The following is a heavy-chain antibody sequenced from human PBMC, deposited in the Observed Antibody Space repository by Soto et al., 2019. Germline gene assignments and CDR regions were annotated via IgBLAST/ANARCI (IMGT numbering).Heavy chain of an antibody. CDR3: ATAYVYDFENSNYYRDAFDI. Sequence: GESLKISCKASGYSFSFYWIGWVRRMPGKGLEWMAIMYPDDSDIRYSPSFEAHVTISADKSTSTAFLQWSSLKASDTAMYYCATAYVYDFENSNYYRDAFDIWGQGTLVTVSS. D-gene: IGHD3-22*01. CDR1: GYSFSFYW. V-gene: IGHV5-51*01. J-gene: IGHJ3*02. CDR2: MYPDDSDI.